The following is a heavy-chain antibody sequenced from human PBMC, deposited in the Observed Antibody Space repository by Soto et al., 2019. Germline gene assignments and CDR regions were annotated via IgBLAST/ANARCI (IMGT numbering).Heavy chain of an antibody. CDR3: ARVIAAAGTSNWFDP. V-gene: IGHV4-4*02. CDR1: GGSISSSNW. J-gene: IGHJ5*02. Sequence: PSETLSLTCAVSGGSISSSNWWRWVRQPPGKGLEWIGEIYHSGSTNYNPSLKSRVTISVDKSKNQFSLKLSSVTAADTAVYYCARVIAAAGTSNWFDPWGQGTRVTVSS. D-gene: IGHD6-13*01. CDR2: IYHSGST.